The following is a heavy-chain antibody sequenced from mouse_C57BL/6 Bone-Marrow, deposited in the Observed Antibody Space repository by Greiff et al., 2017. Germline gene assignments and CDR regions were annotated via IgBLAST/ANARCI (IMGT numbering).Heavy chain of an antibody. V-gene: IGHV1-82*01. CDR3: ARDYGRGYWYFDV. Sequence: VQLQQSGPELVKPGASVKISCKASGYAFSSSCMNWVKQRPGKGLEWIGRIYPGDGDTNYNGKFKGKATLTADKSSSTAYLQLSSLASEDSAVYFCARDYGRGYWYFDVWGTGTTVTVSS. CDR2: IYPGDGDT. J-gene: IGHJ1*03. D-gene: IGHD1-1*01. CDR1: GYAFSSSC.